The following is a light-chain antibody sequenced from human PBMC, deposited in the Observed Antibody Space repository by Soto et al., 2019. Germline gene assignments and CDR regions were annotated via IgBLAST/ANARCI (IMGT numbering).Light chain of an antibody. CDR2: EVS. V-gene: IGLV2-14*01. CDR3: CSFTSITTDV. J-gene: IGLJ1*01. Sequence: QSVLTEPACVAGTIDQTITISCTGTSSHVGAYNYVSWYQKQPGKAPKLMISEVSNRPSGVSNRFSVSKSGTTASLSISGLQAGDEADYYCCSFTSITTDVFATGTKVTVL. CDR1: SSHVGAYNY.